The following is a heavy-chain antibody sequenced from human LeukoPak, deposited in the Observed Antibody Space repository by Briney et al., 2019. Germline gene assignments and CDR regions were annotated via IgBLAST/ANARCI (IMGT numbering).Heavy chain of an antibody. CDR2: LRYDGSNK. V-gene: IGHV3-30*02. CDR3: AKEVYVDTAMAYYMDV. D-gene: IGHD5-18*01. CDR1: GFTFSIYG. J-gene: IGHJ6*03. Sequence: GGSRRLSWAAAGFTFSIYGMHWVRQAPGEVREWVAFLRYDGSNKYYADSVKGRFTISRDNSKNTLYLQMNSLRAEDTAVYYCAKEVYVDTAMAYYMDVWGKGTTVTVSS.